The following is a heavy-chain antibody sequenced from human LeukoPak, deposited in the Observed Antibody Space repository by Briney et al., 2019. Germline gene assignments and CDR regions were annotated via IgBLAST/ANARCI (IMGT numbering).Heavy chain of an antibody. CDR3: ARDLRLNYDSSGTWLDS. V-gene: IGHV6-1*01. D-gene: IGHD3-22*01. CDR2: TYYRSRWYS. Sequence: SQTLSLTCGISGNSVSSNSAAGNWIRQSPSRGLEWLGRTYYRSRWYSDYAVSVKRRITIKADTSKNQVSLQLNSVTPEDTAVYYCARDLRLNYDSSGTWLDSWGQGTLVTVSS. CDR1: GNSVSSNSAA. J-gene: IGHJ5*01.